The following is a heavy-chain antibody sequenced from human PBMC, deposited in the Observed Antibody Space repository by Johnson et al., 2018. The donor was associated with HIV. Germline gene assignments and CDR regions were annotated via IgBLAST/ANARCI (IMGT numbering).Heavy chain of an antibody. D-gene: IGHD6-19*01. CDR2: IKQDGSEK. V-gene: IGHV3-7*01. Sequence: VTLVESGGGVVQPGRSLRLSCAASGFTFSSYWMSWVRQAPGKGLEWVANIKQDGSEKYYVDSVKGRFTISRDNAKNSLYLQMNSLRAEDTAVYYCARDGYSSGWYGNDAFDIWGQGTMVTVSS. CDR1: GFTFSSYW. J-gene: IGHJ3*02. CDR3: ARDGYSSGWYGNDAFDI.